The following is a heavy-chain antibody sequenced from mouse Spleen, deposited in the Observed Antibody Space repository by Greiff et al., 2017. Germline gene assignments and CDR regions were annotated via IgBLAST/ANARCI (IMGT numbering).Heavy chain of an antibody. D-gene: IGHD2-4*01. CDR2: INPYNGGT. Sequence: EVKLQESGPVLVKPGASVKMSCKASGYTFTDYYMNWVKQSHGKSLEWIGVINPYNGGTSYNQKFKGKATLTVDKSSSTAYMELNSLTSEDSAVYYCARRDYDYDLPWFAYWGQGTLVTVSA. J-gene: IGHJ3*01. CDR1: GYTFTDYY. V-gene: IGHV1-19*01. CDR3: ARRDYDYDLPWFAY.